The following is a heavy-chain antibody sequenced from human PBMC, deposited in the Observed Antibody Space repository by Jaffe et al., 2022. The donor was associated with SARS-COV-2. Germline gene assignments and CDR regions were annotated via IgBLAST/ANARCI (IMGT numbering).Heavy chain of an antibody. CDR1: GFTFSRNA. D-gene: IGHD3-16*01. V-gene: IGHV3-30*04. CDR2: ITYDGDGSKK. Sequence: QVQLVESGGGVVQPGRSLRLSCAASGFTFSRNAMHWVRQAPGKGLEWVALITYDGDGSKKYYADSVKGRFTISRDNSKKTLYLQMNSLRPEDTALYYCARDWGTYYHYMDVWGKGITVTVSS. CDR3: ARDWGTYYHYMDV. J-gene: IGHJ6*03.